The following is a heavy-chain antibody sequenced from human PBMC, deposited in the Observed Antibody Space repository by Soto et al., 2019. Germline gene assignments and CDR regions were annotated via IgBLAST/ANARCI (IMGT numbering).Heavy chain of an antibody. CDR3: ARHRGYSRYDSLWFDP. CDR1: GGSISSGGYS. V-gene: IGHV4-30-2*01. J-gene: IGHJ5*02. Sequence: SETLSLTCAVSGGSISSGGYSWSWIRQPPGKGLEWIGYIYHSGSTYYNPSLKSRVTISVDRSKNQFSLKLSSVTAADTAVYYSARHRGYSRYDSLWFDPWGQGTLVTVSS. D-gene: IGHD5-12*01. CDR2: IYHSGST.